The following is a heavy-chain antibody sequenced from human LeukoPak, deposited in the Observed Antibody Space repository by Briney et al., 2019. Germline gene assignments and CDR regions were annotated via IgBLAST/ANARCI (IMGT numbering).Heavy chain of an antibody. CDR2: IRSKANSYAT. Sequence: GGSLRLSCAASRFTFSDSAMHRVRQASGKGLEWVGRIRSKANSYATAYAASVKGRFTISRDDSKNTAYLQMNSLKTEDTAVYYCSGSYVYNWFDPWGQGTLVTVAS. V-gene: IGHV3-73*01. CDR1: RFTFSDSA. D-gene: IGHD3-10*01. J-gene: IGHJ5*02. CDR3: SGSYVYNWFDP.